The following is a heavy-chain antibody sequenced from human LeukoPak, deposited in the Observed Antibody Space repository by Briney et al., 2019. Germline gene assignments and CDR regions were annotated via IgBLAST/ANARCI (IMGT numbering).Heavy chain of an antibody. CDR2: ISGSGGST. CDR1: GFTFSSYA. V-gene: IGHV3-23*01. J-gene: IGHJ4*02. D-gene: IGHD3-10*01. Sequence: GGSLRLSCAASGFTFSSYAMSWVRQAPGKGLEWVSAISGSGGSTYYADSVKGRSTISRDNSKNTLYLQMNSLRAEDTAVYYCAKDGSGSYYSFDYWGQGTLVTVSS. CDR3: AKDGSGSYYSFDY.